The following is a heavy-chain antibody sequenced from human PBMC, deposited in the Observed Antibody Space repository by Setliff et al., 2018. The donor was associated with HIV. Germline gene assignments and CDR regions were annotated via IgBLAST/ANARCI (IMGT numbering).Heavy chain of an antibody. CDR2: IRSKAYGGTT. V-gene: IGHV3-49*04. D-gene: IGHD3-22*01. J-gene: IGHJ4*02. CDR3: TRGLGTYYYDSSGSPRIDY. CDR1: GFTFGDYA. Sequence: PGGSLRLSCTASGFTFGDYAMSWVRQAPGKGLEWVGFIRSKAYGGTTEYAASVKGRFTISRDDSKSIAYLQMNSLKTEDTAVYYCTRGLGTYYYDSSGSPRIDYWGQGTLVTVSS.